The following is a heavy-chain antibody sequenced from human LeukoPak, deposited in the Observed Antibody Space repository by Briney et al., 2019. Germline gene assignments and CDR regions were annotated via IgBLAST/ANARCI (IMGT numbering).Heavy chain of an antibody. CDR2: ISGSGGST. Sequence: TGGSLRLSCAASGFTFSSYAMSWVRQAPGKGLEWVSAISGSGGSTYYADSVKGRFTISRDNSKNTLYLQMNSLRAEDTAVYYCAKVQGYCTNGVCSDYYYYGMDVWGQGTTVTVSS. J-gene: IGHJ6*02. D-gene: IGHD2-8*01. CDR1: GFTFSSYA. CDR3: AKVQGYCTNGVCSDYYYYGMDV. V-gene: IGHV3-23*01.